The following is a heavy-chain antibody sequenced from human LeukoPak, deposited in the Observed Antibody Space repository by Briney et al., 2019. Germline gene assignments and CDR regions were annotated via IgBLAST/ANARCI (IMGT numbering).Heavy chain of an antibody. CDR3: AKVGPAASSGTTWEY. Sequence: GGSLRLSCAASGSTFSSYAMSWVRQAPGKGLEWVSRISGGGDTTHYADSVKGRFTISRHNSKNTLYLQMNSLRADDTAIYYCAKVGPAASSGTTWEYWGQGTLVTVSS. V-gene: IGHV3-23*01. J-gene: IGHJ4*02. CDR2: ISGGGDTT. CDR1: GSTFSSYA. D-gene: IGHD1-1*01.